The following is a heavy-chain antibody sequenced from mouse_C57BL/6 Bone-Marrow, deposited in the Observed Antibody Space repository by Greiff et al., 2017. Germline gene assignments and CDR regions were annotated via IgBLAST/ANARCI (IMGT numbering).Heavy chain of an antibody. CDR1: GFSFNTYA. CDR3: VRAGWDGRDYFDY. Sequence: VQLVESGGGLVQPKGSLKLSCAASGFSFNTYAMNWVRQAPGKGLEWVASIRSKSNNYATYYADSVKDRFTISRDDSESMLYLQMNNLKTEDTAMYYCVRAGWDGRDYFDYWGQGTTLTVSS. D-gene: IGHD4-1*01. CDR2: IRSKSNNYAT. J-gene: IGHJ2*01. V-gene: IGHV10-1*01.